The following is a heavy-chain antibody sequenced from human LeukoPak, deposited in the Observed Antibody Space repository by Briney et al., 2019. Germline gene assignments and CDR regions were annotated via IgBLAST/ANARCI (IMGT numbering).Heavy chain of an antibody. CDR3: AKIEVSATLDY. CDR1: GFTFSTYR. J-gene: IGHJ4*02. V-gene: IGHV3-30*02. Sequence: PGGSLRLSCAAPGFTFSTYRLHWVRQAPGKGLEWVAFIRNDGSNKYYADSVKGRFTISRDNSRNTLSLQMNSLRVEDTAVYYCAKIEVSATLDYWGQGTLVTVSS. D-gene: IGHD5/OR15-5a*01. CDR2: IRNDGSNK.